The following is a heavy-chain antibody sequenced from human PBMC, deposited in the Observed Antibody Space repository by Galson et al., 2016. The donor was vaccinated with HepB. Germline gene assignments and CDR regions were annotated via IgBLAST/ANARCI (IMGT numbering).Heavy chain of an antibody. Sequence: SVKVSCKVSGYTLTELSMHWVRQAPGQGLEWMGWINTNTASPTYAQGFTGRFVFSLDTSVSTAYLQISSLEAEDTAVYYCARDTGSSWSSPYYNYGMDVWGQGTTVTVSS. D-gene: IGHD6-13*01. CDR1: GYTLTELS. CDR3: ARDTGSSWSSPYYNYGMDV. CDR2: INTNTASP. V-gene: IGHV7-4-1*02. J-gene: IGHJ6*02.